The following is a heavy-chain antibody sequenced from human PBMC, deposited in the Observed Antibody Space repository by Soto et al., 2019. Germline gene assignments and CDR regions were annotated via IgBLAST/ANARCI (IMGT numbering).Heavy chain of an antibody. Sequence: QVQLVQSGAEVKKPGSSVKVSCKASGGTFSNYGISWVRQAPGQGLEWMGRIIPILGIANYAQKFQGRVTITADKSTSTAYIELSSLRSEDTAVYYCAREFGGSYRSEYWGQGTLVTVSS. CDR1: GGTFSNYG. CDR2: IIPILGIA. CDR3: AREFGGSYRSEY. J-gene: IGHJ4*02. V-gene: IGHV1-69*04. D-gene: IGHD1-26*01.